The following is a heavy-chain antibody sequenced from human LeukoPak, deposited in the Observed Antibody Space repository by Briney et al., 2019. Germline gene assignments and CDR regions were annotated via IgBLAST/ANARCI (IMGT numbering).Heavy chain of an antibody. V-gene: IGHV3-74*01. CDR1: EFTFSSYW. Sequence: GGSLRLSCAASEFTFSSYWMHWVRQAPGKGLVWASRINSDGSSTSYPASVKGRFTISRDNAKNTLYLQMDSLRAEDTAVYYCASEPPRTSLYYFDYWGQGALVTVSS. CDR3: ASEPPRTSLYYFDY. D-gene: IGHD1-14*01. CDR2: INSDGSST. J-gene: IGHJ4*02.